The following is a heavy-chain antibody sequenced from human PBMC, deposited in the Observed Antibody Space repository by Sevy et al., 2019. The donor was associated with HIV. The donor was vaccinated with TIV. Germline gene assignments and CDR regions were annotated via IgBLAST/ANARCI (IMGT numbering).Heavy chain of an antibody. Sequence: GGSLRLSCAASGFTFSSYGMHWVRQAPGKGLEWVAVISYDGSNKYYADSVKGRFTISRDNSKNTLYLQMNSLRAEDTAVYYCAKDGYDDVWGSYRYTPSCYYYGMDVWGQGTTVTVSS. J-gene: IGHJ6*02. CDR1: GFTFSSYG. D-gene: IGHD3-16*02. CDR2: ISYDGSNK. V-gene: IGHV3-30*18. CDR3: AKDGYDDVWGSYRYTPSCYYYGMDV.